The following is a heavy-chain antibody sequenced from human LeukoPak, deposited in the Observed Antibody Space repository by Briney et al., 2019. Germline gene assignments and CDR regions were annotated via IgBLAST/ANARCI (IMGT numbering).Heavy chain of an antibody. V-gene: IGHV3-48*03. CDR1: GFIFSSYE. CDR2: ISSSGSSI. D-gene: IGHD1-26*01. J-gene: IGHJ4*02. CDR3: ARVRSRYYPFDY. Sequence: PGGSLRLSCAASGFIFSSYEMNWVRQAPGKGLEWVSYISSSGSSIYYADSVKGRFTISRDNAKNSLYLQMNSLRAEDTAVYYCARVRSRYYPFDYWGQGTLVTVSS.